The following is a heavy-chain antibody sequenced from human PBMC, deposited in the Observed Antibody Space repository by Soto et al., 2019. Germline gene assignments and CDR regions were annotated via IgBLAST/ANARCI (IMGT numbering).Heavy chain of an antibody. J-gene: IGHJ4*02. CDR3: ARGIDYGDYAIDY. Sequence: GGSLRLSCAASGFTFSDYYMSWIRQAPGKGLEWVSYISSSGSTIYYADSVKGRFTISRDNSKNTVYLQMNSLSVEDTAVYYCARGIDYGDYAIDYWGQGTLVTVSS. CDR2: ISSSGSTI. CDR1: GFTFSDYY. V-gene: IGHV3-11*04. D-gene: IGHD4-17*01.